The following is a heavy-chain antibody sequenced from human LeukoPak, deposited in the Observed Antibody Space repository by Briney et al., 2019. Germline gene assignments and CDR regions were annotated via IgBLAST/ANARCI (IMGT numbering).Heavy chain of an antibody. CDR3: ARDRAAGTCWFDP. CDR2: ISYDGSNK. V-gene: IGHV3-30-3*01. CDR1: GFTFSSYA. Sequence: GSLRLSCAASGFTFSSYAMHWVRQAPGKGLEWVAVISYDGSNKYYADSVKGRFTISRDNSKNTLCLQMNSLRAEDTAVYYCARDRAAGTCWFDPWGQGTLVTVSS. J-gene: IGHJ5*02. D-gene: IGHD6-13*01.